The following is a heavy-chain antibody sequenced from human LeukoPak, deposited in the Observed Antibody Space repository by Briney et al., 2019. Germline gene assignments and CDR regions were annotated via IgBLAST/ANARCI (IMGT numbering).Heavy chain of an antibody. CDR3: ARHGSGSYSHLIYYYMDV. CDR1: GYSFTSYW. J-gene: IGHJ6*03. D-gene: IGHD3-10*01. CDR2: IYPGDSDT. V-gene: IGHV5-51*01. Sequence: GESLKISCKGSGYSFTSYWIGWVRQMPGKGLKWMGIIYPGDSDTRYSPSFQGQVTISADKSISTAYLQWSSLKASDTAMYYCARHGSGSYSHLIYYYMDVWGKGTTVTVSS.